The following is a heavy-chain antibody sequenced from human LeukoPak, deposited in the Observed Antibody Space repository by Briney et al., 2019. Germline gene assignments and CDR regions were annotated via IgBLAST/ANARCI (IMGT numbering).Heavy chain of an antibody. CDR3: ATSTARNYYDSSGYYYAFDY. J-gene: IGHJ4*02. CDR1: GGTFSSYA. D-gene: IGHD3-22*01. Sequence: SVKVSCKASGGTFSSYAISWVRQAPGQGLEWMGGIIPIFGTANYAQKFQGRVTITADESTSTAYMELSSLRSEDTAVYYCATSTARNYYDSSGYYYAFDYWGQGTLVTVSS. V-gene: IGHV1-69*01. CDR2: IIPIFGTA.